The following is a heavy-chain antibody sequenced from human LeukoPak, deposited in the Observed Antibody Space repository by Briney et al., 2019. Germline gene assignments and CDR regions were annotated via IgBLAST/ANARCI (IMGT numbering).Heavy chain of an antibody. V-gene: IGHV1-46*01. CDR3: ARGPHGDY. Sequence: GASVKVSCKASGGTFSSYAISWVRQAPGQGLEWMGIINPSGGSTSYAQKFQGRVTMTRDTSTSTVYMELSSLRSEDTAVYYCARGPHGDYWGQGTLVTVSS. CDR2: INPSGGST. J-gene: IGHJ4*02. CDR1: GGTFSSYA.